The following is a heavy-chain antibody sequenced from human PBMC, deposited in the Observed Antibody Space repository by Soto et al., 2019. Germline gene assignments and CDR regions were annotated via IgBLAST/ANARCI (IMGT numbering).Heavy chain of an antibody. D-gene: IGHD2-8*01. CDR1: GGSISSGDYY. CDR2: ILYSGTT. V-gene: IGHV4-30-4*01. J-gene: IGHJ4*02. Sequence: QVQLQESSPGLVKPSQTLSLTCTVSGGSISSGDYYWSWIRQPPGKGLEWIGYILYSGTTNYNPSLESRLTRSVDTSKNQFSLKLTSVTAADTAVYYCARNGALDYWGRGTLVTVSS. CDR3: ARNGALDY.